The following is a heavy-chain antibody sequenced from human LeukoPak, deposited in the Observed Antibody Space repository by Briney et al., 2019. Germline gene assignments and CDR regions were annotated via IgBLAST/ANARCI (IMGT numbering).Heavy chain of an antibody. V-gene: IGHV4-31*03. CDR1: GGSISSGGHY. Sequence: PSQTLSLTCTVSGGSISSGGHYWSWIRQHPGKGLEWIGYIYYSGSTYYNPSLKSRVTISVDTSKNQFSLKLSSVTAADTAVYYCARSVGATYYDYWGQGTLVTVSS. CDR3: ARSVGATYYDY. D-gene: IGHD1-26*01. J-gene: IGHJ4*02. CDR2: IYYSGST.